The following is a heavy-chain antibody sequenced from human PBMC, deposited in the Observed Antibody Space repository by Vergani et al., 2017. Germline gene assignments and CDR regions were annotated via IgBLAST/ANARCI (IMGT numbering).Heavy chain of an antibody. CDR1: GYSFTNYW. V-gene: IGHV5-51*01. J-gene: IGHJ4*02. D-gene: IGHD3-22*01. CDR3: ARLYGRDSSGSKYFDY. Sequence: EVQLVQSGAEVKKPGESLKISCHISGYSFTNYWIGWVSQMPGKGLEWMGIIHPADSDTRYSPSFQGQVTISVDKSISTAYLQRSSLRASDSAMYYCARLYGRDSSGSKYFDYWGQGTLVTVSS. CDR2: IHPADSDT.